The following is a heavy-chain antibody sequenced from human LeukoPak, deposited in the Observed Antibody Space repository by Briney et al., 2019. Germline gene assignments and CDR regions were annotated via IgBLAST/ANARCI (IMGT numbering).Heavy chain of an antibody. Sequence: GASVKVSCKASGGTFSSYAISWVRQAPGQGLEWMGGIIPIFGTANYAQKFQGRVTITADESTSTAYMELSSLRSEDTAVYYCASTTDSSGYYYENWFDPWGQGTLVTVSS. D-gene: IGHD3-22*01. J-gene: IGHJ5*02. CDR2: IIPIFGTA. V-gene: IGHV1-69*13. CDR1: GGTFSSYA. CDR3: ASTTDSSGYYYENWFDP.